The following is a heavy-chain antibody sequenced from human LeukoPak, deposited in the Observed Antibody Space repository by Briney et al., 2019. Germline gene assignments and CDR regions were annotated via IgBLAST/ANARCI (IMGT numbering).Heavy chain of an antibody. V-gene: IGHV3-49*04. D-gene: IGHD6-13*01. CDR3: SRVAYSSTYYYFDY. CDR2: IRSKAYGGTT. J-gene: IGHJ4*02. Sequence: GGSLRLSCTASGFTFGDYAMSWVRQAPGKGLEWVGFIRSKAYGGTTEYVASVKGRFTISRDDSKSIAYLRMNSLKPEDTAVYYCSRVAYSSTYYYFDYWGQGTRVTVSS. CDR1: GFTFGDYA.